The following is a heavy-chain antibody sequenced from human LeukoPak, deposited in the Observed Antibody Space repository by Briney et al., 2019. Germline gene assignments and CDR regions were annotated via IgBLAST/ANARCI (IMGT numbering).Heavy chain of an antibody. D-gene: IGHD6-13*01. CDR3: ARTRRWPNFDY. CDR2: IYYSGST. Sequence: SETLSLTCTVSGGSISSSSYYWGWIRQPPGKGLGWIGSIYYSGSTYYNPSLKSRVTISVDTSKNQFSLKLSSVTAADTAVYYCARTRRWPNFDYWGQGTLVTVSS. J-gene: IGHJ4*02. V-gene: IGHV4-39*01. CDR1: GGSISSSSYY.